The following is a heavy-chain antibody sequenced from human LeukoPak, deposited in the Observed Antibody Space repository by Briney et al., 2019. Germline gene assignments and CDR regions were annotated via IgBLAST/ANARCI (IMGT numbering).Heavy chain of an antibody. CDR1: GYTFTGYG. D-gene: IGHD5-18*01. CDR2: ISAYNGNT. J-gene: IGHJ5*02. V-gene: IGHV1-18*01. CDR3: ARVGPLYSYGPNWFDP. Sequence: ASVKVSCKASGYTFTGYGISWVRQAPGQGLEWMGWISAYNGNTNYAQKLQGRVTMTTDTSTSTAYMELRSLRSDDTAVYYCARVGPLYSYGPNWFDPWGQGTLVTVSS.